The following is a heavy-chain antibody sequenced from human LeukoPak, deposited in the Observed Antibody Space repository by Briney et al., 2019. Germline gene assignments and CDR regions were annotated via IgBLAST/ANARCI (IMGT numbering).Heavy chain of an antibody. D-gene: IGHD5-18*01. V-gene: IGHV3-43*02. Sequence: GGSVRLSCAASGFTFYEYVMQGVRQAPGKGVEGVCLIIGDRGNTYYPNSVKCRFTTSTDNSKNSLYLQMNSLRTEDTALYYCAKEPMGIQSYFDYWGQGTLVTVSS. J-gene: IGHJ4*02. CDR1: GFTFYEYV. CDR2: IIGDRGNT. CDR3: AKEPMGIQSYFDY.